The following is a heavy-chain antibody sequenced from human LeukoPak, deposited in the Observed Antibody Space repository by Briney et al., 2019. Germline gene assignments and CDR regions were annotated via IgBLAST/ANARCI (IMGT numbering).Heavy chain of an antibody. CDR3: ARIITGTTDGNWFDP. CDR2: IYYSGST. J-gene: IGHJ5*02. CDR1: GGSISSGDYY. D-gene: IGHD1-20*01. Sequence: PSETLSLTCTISGGSISSGDYYWSWIRQPPGKGLEWIGYIYYSGSTYYNPSLKSRVTISVDTSKNQFSLKLSSVTAADTAVYYCARIITGTTDGNWFDPWGQGTLVTVSS. V-gene: IGHV4-30-4*01.